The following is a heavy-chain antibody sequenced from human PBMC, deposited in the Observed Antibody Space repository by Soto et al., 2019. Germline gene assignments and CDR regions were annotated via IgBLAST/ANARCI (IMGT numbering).Heavy chain of an antibody. CDR1: GFTFSSYA. CDR2: ISGSGGST. Sequence: GGSLRLSCAASGFTFSSYAMSWVRHAPGKGLEWVSAISGSGGSTYYADSVKGRFTISRDNSKNTLYLQMNSLRAEDTAVYYCATDLGGISVTLQLLSPSYYYCYGMDVWGPGTTVTVFS. V-gene: IGHV3-23*01. D-gene: IGHD2-2*01. CDR3: ATDLGGISVTLQLLSPSYYYCYGMDV. J-gene: IGHJ6*02.